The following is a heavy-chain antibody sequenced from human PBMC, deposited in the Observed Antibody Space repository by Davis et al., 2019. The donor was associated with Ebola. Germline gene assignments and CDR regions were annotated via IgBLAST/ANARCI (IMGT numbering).Heavy chain of an antibody. V-gene: IGHV3-23*01. CDR3: ARDAFSLSRYDTEDH. J-gene: IGHJ4*02. Sequence: GESLKISCAASGYTFRIYAMSWVRQAPGKGLEWASALSGSGGLSYYADSVKGRFTISRDNARDSLYLQMDSLRVEDTAIYYCARDAFSLSRYDTEDHWGQGTLVTVSS. CDR1: GYTFRIYA. D-gene: IGHD3-9*01. CDR2: LSGSGGLS.